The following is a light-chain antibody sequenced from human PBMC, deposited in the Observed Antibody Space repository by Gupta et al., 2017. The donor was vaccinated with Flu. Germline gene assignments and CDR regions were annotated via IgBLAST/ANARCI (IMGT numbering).Light chain of an antibody. CDR1: QSISKY. Sequence: EIVLTQSPATLSLSPGERATLSCRASQSISKYLVWYQQKPGQAPRLLIYDASNRATGIPARFSGSGSGTDFTLTISSLEPEDFAVYYWQQRDKWFTFGHGTKVDIK. CDR3: QQRDKWFT. J-gene: IGKJ3*01. CDR2: DAS. V-gene: IGKV3-11*01.